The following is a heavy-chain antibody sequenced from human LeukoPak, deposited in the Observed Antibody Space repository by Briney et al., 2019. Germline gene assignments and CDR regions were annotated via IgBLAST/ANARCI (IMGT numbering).Heavy chain of an antibody. V-gene: IGHV1-69*13. J-gene: IGHJ4*02. Sequence: ASVKVSCKASGGTFSSYAISWVRQAPGQELEWMGGIIPIFGTANYAQKFQGRVTITADESTSTAYMELSSLRSEDTAVYYCSKQAYGDYALDYWGQGTLVTVSS. CDR3: SKQAYGDYALDY. D-gene: IGHD4-17*01. CDR1: GGTFSSYA. CDR2: IIPIFGTA.